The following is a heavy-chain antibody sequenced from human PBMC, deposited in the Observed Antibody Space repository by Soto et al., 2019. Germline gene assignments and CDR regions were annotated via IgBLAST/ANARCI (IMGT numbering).Heavy chain of an antibody. CDR2: IYAAGDA. Sequence: GSLKLSCAVSGCSVSRSYMGWVREAPGKGLDWVSVIYAAGDAYYVDSVKGRVTISRDNSKNALYLQMNSLRDEDTAVYYCVRDCDDNSGFCPDCGQGTLVTVSS. CDR3: VRDCDDNSGFCPD. D-gene: IGHD3-22*01. CDR1: GCSVSRSY. J-gene: IGHJ4*02. V-gene: IGHV3-53*01.